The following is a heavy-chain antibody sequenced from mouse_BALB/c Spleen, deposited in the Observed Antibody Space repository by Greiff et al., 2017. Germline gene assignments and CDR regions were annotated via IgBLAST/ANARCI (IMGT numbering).Heavy chain of an antibody. J-gene: IGHJ3*01. Sequence: EVKLMESGAELVKPGASVKLSCTASGFNIKDTYMHWVKQRPEQGLEWIGRIDPANGNTKYDPKFQGKATITADTSSNTAYLQLSSLTSEDTAVYYCARGSYGFAYWGQGTLVTVSA. V-gene: IGHV14-3*02. D-gene: IGHD1-1*02. CDR2: IDPANGNT. CDR3: ARGSYGFAY. CDR1: GFNIKDTY.